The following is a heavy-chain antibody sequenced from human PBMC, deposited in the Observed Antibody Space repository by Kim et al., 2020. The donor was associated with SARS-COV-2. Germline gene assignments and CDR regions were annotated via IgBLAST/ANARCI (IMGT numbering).Heavy chain of an antibody. V-gene: IGHV3-23*01. D-gene: IGHD2-15*01. J-gene: IGHJ6*02. Sequence: ADSVKGRFTISRDNSRNTLNLQMNSLRAEDTAVYYCVKSSGSSIYSGLGVWGQGTTVTVSS. CDR3: VKSSGSSIYSGLGV.